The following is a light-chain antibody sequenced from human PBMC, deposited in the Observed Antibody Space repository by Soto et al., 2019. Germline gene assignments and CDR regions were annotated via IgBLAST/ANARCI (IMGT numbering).Light chain of an antibody. CDR1: QSVRNN. CDR2: DAT. V-gene: IGKV3-15*01. CDR3: QQYDNWPPKT. J-gene: IGKJ4*01. Sequence: EVVMTQSPATLSVSPGERATLSCKASQSVRNNLVWYLQKPGQAPRPIIYDATTRAPGIPVRFSGSGSGTEFTLTISSLQSEDVGVYYCQQYDNWPPKTFGGGTKVEVK.